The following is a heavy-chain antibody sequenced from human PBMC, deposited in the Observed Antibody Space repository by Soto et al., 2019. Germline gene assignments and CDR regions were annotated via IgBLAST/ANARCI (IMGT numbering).Heavy chain of an antibody. D-gene: IGHD3-10*01. Sequence: GESLKISCKGSGYSLTSYRIGWVRQMPGKGLEWMGIIYPGDSDTRYSPSFQGQVTISADKSISTAYLQWSSLKDSDTAMYYCARTSGGEWLYSSGMDVWGQGTAVTVSS. J-gene: IGHJ6*02. CDR1: GYSLTSYR. CDR3: ARTSGGEWLYSSGMDV. V-gene: IGHV5-51*01. CDR2: IYPGDSDT.